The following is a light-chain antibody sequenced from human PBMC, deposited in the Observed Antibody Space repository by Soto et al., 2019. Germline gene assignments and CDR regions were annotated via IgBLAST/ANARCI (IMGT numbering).Light chain of an antibody. CDR1: QDVGGY. CDR2: DAS. CDR3: QQYGSSPLT. J-gene: IGKJ4*01. V-gene: IGKV3-11*01. Sequence: EIVLTQSPATLSLSPGDRATLSCRASQDVGGYLSWFQQKPGQAPRLLIYDASIRAPGIPARFSGSESGTVFTLTISSLEPEDFAVYYCQQYGSSPLTFGGGTKVDIK.